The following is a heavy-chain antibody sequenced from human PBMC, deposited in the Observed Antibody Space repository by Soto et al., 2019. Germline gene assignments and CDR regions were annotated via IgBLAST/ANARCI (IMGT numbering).Heavy chain of an antibody. D-gene: IGHD1-1*01. CDR1: GFTFSSYS. V-gene: IGHV3-21*01. CDR2: ISSSSSYI. J-gene: IGHJ4*02. Sequence: GGSLRLSCAASGFTFSSYSMNWVRQAPGKGLEWVSSISSSSSYIYYADSVKGRFTISRDNAKNSLYLQMNSLRAEDTAVYYCARDLWNDAYVMNYYFDYWGQGTLVTVSS. CDR3: ARDLWNDAYVMNYYFDY.